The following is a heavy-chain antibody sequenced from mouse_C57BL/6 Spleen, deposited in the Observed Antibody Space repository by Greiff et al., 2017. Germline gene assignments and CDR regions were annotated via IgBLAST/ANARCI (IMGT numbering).Heavy chain of an antibody. V-gene: IGHV1-42*01. Sequence: EVKLVESGPELVKPGASVKISCKASGYSFTGYYMNWVKQSPEKSLEWIGEINPSTGGTTYNQKFKAKATLTVDKSSSTAYMQLTSLTSEDSAVYYCAATTVVFDFDYWGQGTTRTVSS. D-gene: IGHD1-1*01. J-gene: IGHJ2*01. CDR2: INPSTGGT. CDR1: GYSFTGYY. CDR3: AATTVVFDFDY.